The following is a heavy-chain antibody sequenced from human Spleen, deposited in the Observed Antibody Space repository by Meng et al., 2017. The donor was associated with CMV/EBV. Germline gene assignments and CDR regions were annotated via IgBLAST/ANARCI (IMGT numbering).Heavy chain of an antibody. D-gene: IGHD1-20*01. J-gene: IGHJ4*02. CDR3: AKITRSDYFDY. CDR1: GFRFSSYE. CDR2: ISSSGSAI. V-gene: IGHV3-48*03. Sequence: GESLKISCAASGFRFSSYEMNWVRQAPGKGLECIAHISSSGSAIYHADSVKGRFTISRDNSENTLYLQMNSLRAEDTAVHYCAKITRSDYFDYWGQGTMVTVSS.